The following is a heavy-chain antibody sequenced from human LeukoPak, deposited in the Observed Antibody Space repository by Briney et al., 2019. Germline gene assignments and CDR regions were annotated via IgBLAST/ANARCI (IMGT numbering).Heavy chain of an antibody. Sequence: GGSLRLSCTASGFTFGDYAVNWVRQAPGKGLEWVGFLRGNAYGGTTEYAASVKGRFTISRDDSKSIAYLQVNNLKTEDIALYYCTRGGHEDFYYGMDVWGQGTTVTVSS. CDR1: GFTFGDYA. V-gene: IGHV3-49*04. CDR2: LRGNAYGGTT. J-gene: IGHJ6*02. CDR3: TRGGHEDFYYGMDV.